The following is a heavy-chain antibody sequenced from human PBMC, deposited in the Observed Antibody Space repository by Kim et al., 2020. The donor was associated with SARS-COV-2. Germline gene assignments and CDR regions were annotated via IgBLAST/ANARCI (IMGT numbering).Heavy chain of an antibody. CDR3: AKDLYSSSWYSNRGMDV. CDR2: ISWNSGSI. CDR1: GFTFDDYA. D-gene: IGHD6-13*01. Sequence: GGSLRLSCAASGFTFDDYAMHWVRQAPGKGLEWVSGISWNSGSIGYADSVKGRFTISRDNAKNSLYLQMNSLRAEDTALYYCAKDLYSSSWYSNRGMDVWGQGTTVTVSS. J-gene: IGHJ6*02. V-gene: IGHV3-9*01.